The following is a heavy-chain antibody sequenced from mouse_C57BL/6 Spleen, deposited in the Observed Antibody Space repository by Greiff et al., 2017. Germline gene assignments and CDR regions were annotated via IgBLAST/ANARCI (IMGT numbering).Heavy chain of an antibody. J-gene: IGHJ2*01. V-gene: IGHV1-69*01. CDR2: IDPSDSYT. D-gene: IGHD1-1*01. Sequence: QVQLQQPGAELVMPGASVKLSCKASGYTFTSYWMHWVKQRPGQGLEWIGEIDPSDSYTNYNQKFKGKSTVTVDKSSSTAYMQLSSLTSEDSAVYYCARSRGSSDEGNYYFDYWGQGTTLTVSS. CDR3: ARSRGSSDEGNYYFDY. CDR1: GYTFTSYW.